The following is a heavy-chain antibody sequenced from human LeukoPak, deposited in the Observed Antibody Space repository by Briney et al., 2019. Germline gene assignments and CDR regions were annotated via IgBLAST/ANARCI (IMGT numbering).Heavy chain of an antibody. CDR3: ARDFRGYYGSGSLGG. CDR1: GFTFSSYW. CDR2: IDSDGSST. V-gene: IGHV3-74*01. D-gene: IGHD3-10*01. J-gene: IGHJ4*02. Sequence: GGSLRLSCAASGFTFSSYWMHWVRQAPGKGLVWVSRIDSDGSSTSYADSVKGRFTISRDNAKNTLYLQMNSLRAEDTAVYYCARDFRGYYGSGSLGGWGQGTLVTVFS.